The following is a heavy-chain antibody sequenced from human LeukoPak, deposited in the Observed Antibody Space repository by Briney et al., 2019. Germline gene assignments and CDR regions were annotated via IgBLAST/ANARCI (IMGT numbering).Heavy chain of an antibody. CDR3: AKSDSIIIYRYSGSYPYFDY. CDR1: GFTFSSYA. V-gene: IGHV3-23*01. J-gene: IGHJ4*02. Sequence: GGSLRLSCAASGFTFSSYAMSWVRQAPGKGLEWVSAISGSGGSTYYADSVKGRFTISRDNSKNTLYLQMNSLRAEDTAVYYCAKSDSIIIYRYSGSYPYFDYWGQGTLVTVSS. CDR2: ISGSGGST. D-gene: IGHD1-26*01.